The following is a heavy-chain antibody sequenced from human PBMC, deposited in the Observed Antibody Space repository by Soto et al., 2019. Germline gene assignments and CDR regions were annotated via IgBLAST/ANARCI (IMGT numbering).Heavy chain of an antibody. J-gene: IGHJ4*02. CDR3: ANDRPGYGSGSYYSDY. D-gene: IGHD3-10*01. CDR1: GFIFSSYA. V-gene: IGHV3-23*01. Sequence: EVQLLESGGGSVQPGGSLRLSCEVSGFIFSSYAMSWVRQAPGKGLEWVSGISASGGTTYEADSVKGRFTISRDSSKNTLYLQMNSLRAEDTAVYYCANDRPGYGSGSYYSDYWGQGTLVTVSS. CDR2: ISASGGTT.